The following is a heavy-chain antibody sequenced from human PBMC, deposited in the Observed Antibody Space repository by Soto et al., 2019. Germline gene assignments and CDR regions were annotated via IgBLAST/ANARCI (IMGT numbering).Heavy chain of an antibody. V-gene: IGHV1-46*03. Sequence: ASVKVSCKASGYTFTSYYMHWVRQAPGQGLEWMGIINPSGGSTSYAQKFQGRVTMTRDTSTSTVYMELSSLRSEDTAVYYCATGLGYCSSTSCYDRVRNAFDIWGQGTMVTVSS. CDR3: ATGLGYCSSTSCYDRVRNAFDI. D-gene: IGHD2-2*01. CDR2: INPSGGST. J-gene: IGHJ3*02. CDR1: GYTFTSYY.